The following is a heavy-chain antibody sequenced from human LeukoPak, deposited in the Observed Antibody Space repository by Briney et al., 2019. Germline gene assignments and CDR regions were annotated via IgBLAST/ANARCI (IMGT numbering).Heavy chain of an antibody. CDR2: VYYSGSS. CDR1: GSSVSSDEYY. D-gene: IGHD3-3*01. V-gene: IGHV4-31*03. J-gene: IGHJ4*02. Sequence: TSQTLSLTCTVSGSSVSSDEYYWSWVRQHPGKGLEWIGYVYYSGSSYYIPSLESRVTMSVEVSKNQFSLELRSVTAADTAMYYCERVKVLRFLEWFLDFWGPGALVTVSS. CDR3: ERVKVLRFLEWFLDF.